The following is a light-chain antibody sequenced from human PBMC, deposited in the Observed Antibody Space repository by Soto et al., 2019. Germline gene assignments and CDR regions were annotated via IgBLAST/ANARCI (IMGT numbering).Light chain of an antibody. J-gene: IGLJ2*01. CDR2: ANN. CDR3: QSYDIHLSASLV. V-gene: IGLV1-40*01. Sequence: QSVLTQPPSASGTPGQRVSVSCSGSNSNIGYNSVNWYQQLPGTAPKLLIYANNNRPSGTPDRFSGSKSGTSASLAITGLQAEDEAEYYCQSYDIHLSASLVFGGGTKVTVL. CDR1: NSNIGYNS.